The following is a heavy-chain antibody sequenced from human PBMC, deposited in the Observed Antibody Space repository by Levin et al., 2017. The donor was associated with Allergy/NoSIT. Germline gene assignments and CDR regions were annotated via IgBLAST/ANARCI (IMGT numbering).Heavy chain of an antibody. CDR2: IYYSGST. CDR3: ARQLWGGYVIGYFDR. J-gene: IGHJ2*01. D-gene: IGHD5-12*01. V-gene: IGHV4-39*01. Sequence: GSLRLSCTVSGGSISSRSYYWGWIRQPPGKGLEWIGSIYYSGSTDYNPSLKSRVTISVDTSKNQFSLKLSSVTAADTAGYYCARQLWGGYVIGYFDRWGRGTLVTVSS. CDR1: GGSISSRSYY.